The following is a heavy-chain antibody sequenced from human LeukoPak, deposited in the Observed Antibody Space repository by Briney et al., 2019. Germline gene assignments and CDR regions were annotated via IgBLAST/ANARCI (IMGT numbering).Heavy chain of an antibody. CDR1: GFTFSDYG. Sequence: PVTSLRLSCAASGFTFSDYGMHWVRQAPGKGLEWVAVMSNDGTNKYYADSMTGPFTISRDNSKNTLYLQMNSLRTEDTAVYYCAKAEGYDILTGLDYWGQGTLVTVSS. V-gene: IGHV3-33*06. CDR3: AKAEGYDILTGLDY. D-gene: IGHD3-9*01. CDR2: MSNDGTNK. J-gene: IGHJ4*02.